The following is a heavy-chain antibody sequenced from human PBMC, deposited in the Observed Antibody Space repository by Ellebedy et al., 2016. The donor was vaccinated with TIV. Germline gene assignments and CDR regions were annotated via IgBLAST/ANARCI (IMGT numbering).Heavy chain of an antibody. J-gene: IGHJ4*02. D-gene: IGHD3-22*01. Sequence: GESLKISCVAPGFTFRNYWMSWVRQAPGKGLEWVATIKQDGSERYYVNSVKGRFTISRDNAKSSLYLQMTSLRAEDTAMYYCVRINNDYADSGSYRPFDNWGQGTLVTVSS. CDR1: GFTFRNYW. CDR2: IKQDGSER. CDR3: VRINNDYADSGSYRPFDN. V-gene: IGHV3-7*03.